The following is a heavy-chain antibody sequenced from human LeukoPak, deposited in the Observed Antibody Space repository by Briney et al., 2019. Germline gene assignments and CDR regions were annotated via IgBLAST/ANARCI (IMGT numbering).Heavy chain of an antibody. D-gene: IGHD3-22*01. CDR2: IKQDRGEK. V-gene: IGHV3-7*01. J-gene: IGHJ4*02. Sequence: GGSLRLSCAASGFTFSNYWMSWARQAPGKGLEWVANIKQDRGEKYYVDSVKGGFTISRDNAKNSLYLQMNSLRAEDTAVYYCARRSVAHSYDSSGYSPVYYFDYWGQGTLVTVSS. CDR3: ARRSVAHSYDSSGYSPVYYFDY. CDR1: GFTFSNYW.